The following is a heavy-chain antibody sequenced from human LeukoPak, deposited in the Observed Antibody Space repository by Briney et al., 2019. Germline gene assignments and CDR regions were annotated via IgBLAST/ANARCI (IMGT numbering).Heavy chain of an antibody. J-gene: IGHJ4*02. CDR3: TRDSTTFRFGY. V-gene: IGHV3-23*01. CDR1: GFTFSSYA. D-gene: IGHD4-11*01. CDR2: ISGSGGST. Sequence: GSLRLSCAASGFTFSSYAMSWVRQAPGKGLEWVSAISGSGGSTYYADSVKGRFTISRDNSKNTLYLQMSSLRAEDTAVYYCTRDSTTFRFGYWGQGTLVTVSS.